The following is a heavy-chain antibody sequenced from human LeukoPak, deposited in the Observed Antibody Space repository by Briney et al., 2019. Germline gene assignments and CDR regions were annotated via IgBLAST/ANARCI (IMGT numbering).Heavy chain of an antibody. D-gene: IGHD3-22*01. CDR3: AXXXXXYYYDSSGFSAFDI. CDR1: GYTFTGYY. J-gene: IGHJ3*02. V-gene: IGHV1-2*02. Sequence: ASVKVSCKASGYTFTGYYMHWVRQAPGQGLEWMGWINPNSGGTNYAQKFQGRVTMTRDTSISTAYMELSRLRSDDTAVYYCAXXXXXYYYDSSGFSAFDIWGQGTMVTVSS. CDR2: INPNSGGT.